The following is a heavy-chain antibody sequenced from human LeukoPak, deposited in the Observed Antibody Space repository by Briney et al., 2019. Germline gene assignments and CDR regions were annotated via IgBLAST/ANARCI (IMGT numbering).Heavy chain of an antibody. Sequence: PGRSLRLSCAASGFTFSSHAMHWVRQAPGKGLGWVAVVSYDGSNKYYADSVKGRFTISRDNSKNTLYMQMNSLRAEDTAVYYCAREEEGFTYYDILTGPLSPKPIDYWGQGTLVTVSS. CDR1: GFTFSSHA. V-gene: IGHV3-30-3*01. CDR3: AREEEGFTYYDILTGPLSPKPIDY. CDR2: VSYDGSNK. J-gene: IGHJ4*02. D-gene: IGHD3-9*01.